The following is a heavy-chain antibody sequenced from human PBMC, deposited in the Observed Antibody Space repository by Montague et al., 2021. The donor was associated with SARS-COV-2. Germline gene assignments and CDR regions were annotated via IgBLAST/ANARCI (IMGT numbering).Heavy chain of an antibody. CDR1: GGSFSDYY. V-gene: IGHV4-34*01. Sequence: SETLSLTCAVYGGSFSDYYWTWIRQPPGKGLEWLGEVNHSGRINYNPYLTIRITISVATSTDQFSLRLSSVSAADTAVYYCARGRVDTTMILVVFTGAAHYFDSWGQGTLGSVSS. D-gene: IGHD3-22*01. CDR2: VNHSGRI. CDR3: ARGRVDTTMILVVFTGAAHYFDS. J-gene: IGHJ4*02.